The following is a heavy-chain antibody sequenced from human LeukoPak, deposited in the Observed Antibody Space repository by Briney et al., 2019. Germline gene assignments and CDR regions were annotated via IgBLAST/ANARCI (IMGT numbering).Heavy chain of an antibody. J-gene: IGHJ4*02. Sequence: PGGSLRLSCAASEFDFSSHAMTWVRQAPGKGLEWVSAISISGSKTYYADSVKGRFTISRDNSKNTLYLQMISLRAEDTAVYYCARRYTSSWCLDSWGQGTLVTVSS. CDR3: ARRYTSSWCLDS. V-gene: IGHV3-23*01. CDR2: ISISGSKT. D-gene: IGHD6-13*01. CDR1: EFDFSSHA.